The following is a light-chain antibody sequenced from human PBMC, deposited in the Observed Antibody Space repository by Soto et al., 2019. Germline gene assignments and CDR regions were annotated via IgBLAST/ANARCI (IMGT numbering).Light chain of an antibody. CDR1: SSDVGGYNY. Sequence: QSALTQPASVSGSPGQSITISCTGTSSDVGGYNYVSWYQQHLGKAPKLMIYEVSNRPSGVSNRLSGSKSGNTASLTISGLQAEDEADYYCSSYTSSSTRVFGGGTKLTVL. J-gene: IGLJ3*02. V-gene: IGLV2-14*01. CDR2: EVS. CDR3: SSYTSSSTRV.